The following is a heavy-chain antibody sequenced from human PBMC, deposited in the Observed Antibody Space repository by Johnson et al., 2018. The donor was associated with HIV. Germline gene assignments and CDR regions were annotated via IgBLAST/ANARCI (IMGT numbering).Heavy chain of an antibody. Sequence: VQLVESGGDLVQPGGSLRLSCAASGFTFSSYDMHWVRQATGKGLEWVSAIGTAGATYYPGSVKGRFTISRENAKNSLYLQMNSLRAGDTAVYYCARGARDDSSGSFAFDIWGQGTMVTVSS. CDR3: ARGARDDSSGSFAFDI. V-gene: IGHV3-13*01. J-gene: IGHJ3*02. CDR1: GFTFSSYD. D-gene: IGHD3-22*01. CDR2: IGTAGAT.